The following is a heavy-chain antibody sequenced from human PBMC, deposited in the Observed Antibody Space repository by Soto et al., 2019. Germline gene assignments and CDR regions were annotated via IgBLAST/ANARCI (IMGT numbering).Heavy chain of an antibody. CDR3: ARSQGSSTSLEIYYYYYYGMDV. CDR1: GGTFSSYA. Sequence: QVQLVQSGAEVKKPGSSVKVSCKASGGTFSSYAISWVRQAPGQGLEWMGGIIPISGTANYAQKFQGRATITADESTSTAYMELSSLRSEDTAVYYWARSQGSSTSLEIYYYYYYGMDVWGQGTTVNVSS. J-gene: IGHJ6*02. CDR2: IIPISGTA. D-gene: IGHD2-2*01. V-gene: IGHV1-69*01.